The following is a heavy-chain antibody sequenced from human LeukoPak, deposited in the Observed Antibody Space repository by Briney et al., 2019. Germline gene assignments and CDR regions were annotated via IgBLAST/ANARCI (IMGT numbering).Heavy chain of an antibody. CDR2: INHDGSTK. CDR1: GLTFSNYW. V-gene: IGHV3-7*01. Sequence: PGGSLRLSCVASGLTFSNYWMSWVRQAPGKGLEWLANINHDGSTKYYVDSVKGRFTISRDNAQNSLSLHMHNLGAEDTAVYYCAREGVGCGSTSCLGDPWGQGTLVTVSS. J-gene: IGHJ5*02. D-gene: IGHD2-2*01. CDR3: AREGVGCGSTSCLGDP.